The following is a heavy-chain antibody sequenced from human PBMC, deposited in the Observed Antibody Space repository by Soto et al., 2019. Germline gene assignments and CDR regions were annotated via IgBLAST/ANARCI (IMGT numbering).Heavy chain of an antibody. Sequence: QITLKQSGPPLVKPTQTLTLTCTFSGFSLSTSGVGVGWIRQPPGKALEWLALIYWDDDKRYSPSLKSRLTIPKDTCKNQVVLTMTNMDPVDTATYYCAHRRSYGSGSYFDYWGQGTLVTVSS. CDR1: GFSLSTSGVG. J-gene: IGHJ4*02. CDR2: IYWDDDK. CDR3: AHRRSYGSGSYFDY. V-gene: IGHV2-5*02. D-gene: IGHD3-10*01.